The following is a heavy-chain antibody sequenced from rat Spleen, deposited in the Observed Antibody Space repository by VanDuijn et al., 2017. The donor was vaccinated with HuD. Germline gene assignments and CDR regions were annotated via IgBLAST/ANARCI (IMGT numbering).Heavy chain of an antibody. J-gene: IGHJ2*01. D-gene: IGHD1-4*01. Sequence: VQLKESGPGLVQPSQTLSLTCTVSGLSLTSNSVSWIRQPPGKGLEWMGVIWDNGGTDYASSLKSRLSISRDTSRDQVFLKMSSLQIEDTAMYFCASGIHDFWGQGVMVTVSS. CDR1: GLSLTSNS. CDR3: ASGIHDF. V-gene: IGHV2-47*01. CDR2: IWDNGGT.